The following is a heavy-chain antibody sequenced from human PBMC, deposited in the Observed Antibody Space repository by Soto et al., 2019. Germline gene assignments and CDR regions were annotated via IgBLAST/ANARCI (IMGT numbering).Heavy chain of an antibody. CDR3: ASDLYCSSTSCYGRLDY. CDR1: GGTFSSYT. V-gene: IGHV1-69*02. CDR2: IIPILGIA. D-gene: IGHD2-2*01. Sequence: SVKVSCKASGGTFSSYTISWVRQAPGQGLEWMGRIIPILGIANYAQKFQGRVTITADKSTSTAYMELSSLGSEDTAVYYCASDLYCSSTSCYGRLDYWGQGTLVTVSS. J-gene: IGHJ4*02.